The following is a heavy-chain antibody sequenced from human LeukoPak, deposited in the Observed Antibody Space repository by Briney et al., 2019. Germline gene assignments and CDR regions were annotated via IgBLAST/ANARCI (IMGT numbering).Heavy chain of an antibody. CDR1: GYSISSGYY. Sequence: SETLSLTCAVSGYSISSGYYWGWIRQPPGEGLEWIGSIYHSGSTYYNPSLKSRVTISVDTSKNQFSLKLSSVTAADTAVYYCARKEGYDSSGYFDYWGQGTLVTVSS. J-gene: IGHJ4*02. D-gene: IGHD3-22*01. V-gene: IGHV4-38-2*01. CDR3: ARKEGYDSSGYFDY. CDR2: IYHSGST.